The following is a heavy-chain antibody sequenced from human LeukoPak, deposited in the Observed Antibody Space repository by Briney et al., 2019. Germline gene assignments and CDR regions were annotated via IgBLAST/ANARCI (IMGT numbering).Heavy chain of an antibody. CDR3: ARAAYYCSSTSCYALPSDY. CDR2: INAGNGNT. CDR1: GYTFTSYA. J-gene: IGHJ4*02. D-gene: IGHD2-2*01. V-gene: IGHV1-3*01. Sequence: GASVEVSCKASGYTFTSYAMHWVRQAPGQRLEWMGWINAGNGNTKYSQKFQGRVTITRDTSASTAYMELSSLRSEDTAAYYCARAAYYCSSTSCYALPSDYWGQGTLVTVSS.